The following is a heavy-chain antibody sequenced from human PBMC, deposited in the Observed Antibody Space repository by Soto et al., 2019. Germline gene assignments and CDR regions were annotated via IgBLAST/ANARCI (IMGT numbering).Heavy chain of an antibody. CDR1: GGSISSGGYS. CDR3: ARSKATIFGVVIRRFWYFDL. CDR2: IYHSGST. D-gene: IGHD3-3*01. Sequence: PSETLSLTCAVSGGSISSGGYSWSWIRQPPGKGLEWIGYIYHSGSTYYNPSLKSRVTISVDRSKNQFSLKLSSVTAADTAVYYCARSKATIFGVVIRRFWYFDLWGRGTLV. V-gene: IGHV4-30-2*01. J-gene: IGHJ2*01.